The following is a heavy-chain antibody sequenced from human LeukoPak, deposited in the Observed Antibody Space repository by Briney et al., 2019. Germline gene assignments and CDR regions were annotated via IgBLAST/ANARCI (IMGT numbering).Heavy chain of an antibody. CDR1: GFTFSSYG. V-gene: IGHV3-30*02. CDR2: IRFDGSNK. CDR3: AKVMDRDIVATIRLGSQYYFDY. D-gene: IGHD5-12*01. J-gene: IGHJ4*02. Sequence: GGSLRLSCAASGFTFSSYGMHWVRQAPGKGLEWVAFIRFDGSNKYYADSVKGRFTISRDNSKNTLYLQMNSLRAEGTAVYYCAKVMDRDIVATIRLGSQYYFDYWGQGTLVTVSS.